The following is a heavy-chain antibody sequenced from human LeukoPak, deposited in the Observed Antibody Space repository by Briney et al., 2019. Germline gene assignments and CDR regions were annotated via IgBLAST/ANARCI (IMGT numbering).Heavy chain of an antibody. V-gene: IGHV1-69*13. J-gene: IGHJ6*02. Sequence: SVNVSCKASGGTFSSYAISWVRQAPGQGLEWMGGIIPIFGTANYAQKFQGRVTITADESTSTAYMELSSLRSEDTAVYYCARVGTVDTAMVTVDYYGMDVWGQGTTVTVSS. CDR3: ARVGTVDTAMVTVDYYGMDV. CDR1: GGTFSSYA. CDR2: IIPIFGTA. D-gene: IGHD5-18*01.